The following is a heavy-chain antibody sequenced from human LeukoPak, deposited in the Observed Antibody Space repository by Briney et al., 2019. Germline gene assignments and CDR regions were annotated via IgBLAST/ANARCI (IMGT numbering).Heavy chain of an antibody. Sequence: SETLSLTCAVYGGSLSGYCWSWIRQPPGKGLEWIGEINHSGSTNYNPSLKSRVTISVDTSKNQFSLKLSSVTAADTAVYYCARVRDNNSSSSPGVPYCFDNWGQGTLVTVSS. J-gene: IGHJ4*02. V-gene: IGHV4-34*01. CDR1: GGSLSGYC. CDR3: ARVRDNNSSSSPGVPYCFDN. D-gene: IGHD6-6*01. CDR2: INHSGST.